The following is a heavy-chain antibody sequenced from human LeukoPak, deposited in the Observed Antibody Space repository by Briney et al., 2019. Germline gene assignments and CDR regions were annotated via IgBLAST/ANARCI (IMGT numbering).Heavy chain of an antibody. CDR1: GGSFSGYY. J-gene: IGHJ4*02. D-gene: IGHD1-14*01. Sequence: SETLSLTCAVYGGSFSGYYWSWIRQPPGKGLEWIGYIYYSGSTNYNPSLKSRVTISVDTSKNQFSLKLSSVTAADTAVYYCARAADPEIIDYWGQGTLVTVSS. CDR3: ARAADPEIIDY. V-gene: IGHV4-59*01. CDR2: IYYSGST.